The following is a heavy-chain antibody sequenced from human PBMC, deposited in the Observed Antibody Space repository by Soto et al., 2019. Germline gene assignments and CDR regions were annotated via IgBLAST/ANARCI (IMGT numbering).Heavy chain of an antibody. CDR1: GYTFTSNA. V-gene: IGHV1-3*01. D-gene: IGHD1-26*01. J-gene: IGHJ4*02. CDR3: ARGVGSGLSDY. Sequence: QVQLVQSGAEVKKPGASVKVSCKASGYTFTSNAMHWVRQAPGRRLEWMGWINAGNGNTKYSQKFQGRVTITRDTSASTAYMELSSLRSEDTAVYYCARGVGSGLSDYWGQGTLVTVSS. CDR2: INAGNGNT.